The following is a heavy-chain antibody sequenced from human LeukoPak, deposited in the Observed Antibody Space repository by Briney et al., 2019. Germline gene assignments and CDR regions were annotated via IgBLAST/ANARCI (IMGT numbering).Heavy chain of an antibody. CDR1: GGSISSYY. CDR3: ARRMSSTVGGFDP. D-gene: IGHD4-17*01. CDR2: IYYSGST. V-gene: IGHV4-59*01. Sequence: SETLSLTCTVSGGSISSYYWSWIRQPPGKGLEWIGYIYYSGSTNYNPSLKSRVTISVDTSKNQFSLKLSSVTAADTAVYYCARRMSSTVGGFDPWGQGTPVTVSS. J-gene: IGHJ5*02.